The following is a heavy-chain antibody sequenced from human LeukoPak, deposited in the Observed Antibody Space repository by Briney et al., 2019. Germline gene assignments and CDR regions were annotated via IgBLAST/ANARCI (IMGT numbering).Heavy chain of an antibody. J-gene: IGHJ5*02. CDR2: INPNSGGT. V-gene: IGHV1-2*02. D-gene: IGHD3-22*01. Sequence: GASVKVSCKASGYTFTSYGINWVRQATGQGLEWMGWINPNSGGTNYAQKFQGRVTMTRDTSISTAYMELSRLRSDDTAVYYCAREIHSYYYDSSGYSWFDPWGQGTLVTVSS. CDR3: AREIHSYYYDSSGYSWFDP. CDR1: GYTFTSYG.